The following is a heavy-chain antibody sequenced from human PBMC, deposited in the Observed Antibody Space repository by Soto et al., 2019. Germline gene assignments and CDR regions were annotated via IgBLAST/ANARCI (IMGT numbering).Heavy chain of an antibody. Sequence: SETLSLTCAVYGGSFSGYYWSWIRQPPGKGLEWIGSIYYSGSTYYNPSLKSRVTISVDTSKNQFSLKLSSVTAADTAVYYCARRVLGYCSSTSCPLDYYYYMDVWGKGTTVTVSS. CDR3: ARRVLGYCSSTSCPLDYYYYMDV. J-gene: IGHJ6*03. CDR2: IYYSGST. D-gene: IGHD2-2*01. CDR1: GGSFSGYY. V-gene: IGHV4-34*01.